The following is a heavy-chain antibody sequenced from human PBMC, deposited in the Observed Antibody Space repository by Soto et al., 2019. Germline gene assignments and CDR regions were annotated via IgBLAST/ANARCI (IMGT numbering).Heavy chain of an antibody. Sequence: SETLSLTCTVSGGSISSYYWSWIRQPPGKGLEWIGHIYYSGSTNYNPSLKSRVTISVDTSKNQFSLKLNSVTAADTAVYYCARGPTVSPGGYYYGMDVWGQGTTVTVSS. V-gene: IGHV4-59*01. D-gene: IGHD4-4*01. CDR3: ARGPTVSPGGYYYGMDV. CDR2: IYYSGST. CDR1: GGSISSYY. J-gene: IGHJ6*02.